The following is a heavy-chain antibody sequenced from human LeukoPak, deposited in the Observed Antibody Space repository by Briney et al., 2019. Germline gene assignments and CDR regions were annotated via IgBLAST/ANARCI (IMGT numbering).Heavy chain of an antibody. D-gene: IGHD5-24*01. CDR2: INAGNGHT. V-gene: IGHV1-3*01. J-gene: IGHJ4*02. CDR3: ARGIWSATRVDYYLDN. Sequence: APVKVSCKASGYTFSRYAIHWVRQAPGQRFEWMGWINAGNGHTKYSQNFQGRVTITRDSSANIVYMDVSSLTSEDTAVYYCARGIWSATRVDYYLDNWGRGTLVTVSS. CDR1: GYTFSRYA.